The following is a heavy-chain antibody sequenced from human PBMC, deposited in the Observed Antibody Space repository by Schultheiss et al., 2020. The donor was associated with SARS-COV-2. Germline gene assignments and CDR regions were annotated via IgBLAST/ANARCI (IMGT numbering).Heavy chain of an antibody. D-gene: IGHD2/OR15-2a*01. CDR3: ERISNIGGYYYGMDV. V-gene: IGHV2-70*01. CDR1: GFSLSTSGMC. J-gene: IGHJ6*02. Sequence: SGPTLVKPTQTLTLTCTFSGFSLSTSGMCVSWIRQPPGKALEWLALIDWDDDKYYSTSLKTRLTISKDTSKNQVVLTITNMDPVDTATYYCERISNIGGYYYGMDVWGQGTTVTVSS. CDR2: IDWDDDK.